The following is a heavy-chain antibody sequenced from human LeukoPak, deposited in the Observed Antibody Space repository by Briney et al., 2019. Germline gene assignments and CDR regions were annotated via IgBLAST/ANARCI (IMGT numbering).Heavy chain of an antibody. V-gene: IGHV3-48*04. CDR2: ISSSSTI. J-gene: IGHJ4*02. D-gene: IGHD2-15*01. CDR1: GFTFSSYS. Sequence: GGSLRLSCAASGFTFSSYSMNWVRQAPGKGLEWVSYISSSSTIYYADSVKGRFTISRDNAKNSLYLQMNSLGAEDTAVYYCARDNRRVVADYWGQGTLVTVSS. CDR3: ARDNRRVVADY.